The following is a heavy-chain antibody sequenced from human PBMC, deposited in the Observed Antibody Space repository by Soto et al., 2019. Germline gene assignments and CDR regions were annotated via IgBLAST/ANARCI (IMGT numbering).Heavy chain of an antibody. Sequence: PGGSLRLSCAASGFTFSSYGMHWVRQAPGKGLEWVAVISYDGSNKYYADSVKGRFTISRDNSKNTLYLQMNSLRAEDTAVYYCAKDRRPLLRFLEWSHFDYWGQGTLVTVSS. CDR2: ISYDGSNK. CDR3: AKDRRPLLRFLEWSHFDY. D-gene: IGHD3-3*01. V-gene: IGHV3-30*18. CDR1: GFTFSSYG. J-gene: IGHJ4*02.